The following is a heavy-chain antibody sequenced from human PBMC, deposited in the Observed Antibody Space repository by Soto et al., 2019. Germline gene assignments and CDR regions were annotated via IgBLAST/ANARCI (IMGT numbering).Heavy chain of an antibody. CDR1: GGTFSSYA. D-gene: IGHD2-15*01. J-gene: IGHJ4*02. V-gene: IGHV1-69*13. Sequence: SVKVSCKASGGTFSSYAISWVRQAPGQGLEWMGGIIPIFGTANYAQKFQGRVTITADESTSTAYMELSSLRSEDTAVYYCASSGKCCSGGSCYHYYFDYWGQGTLVTVSS. CDR3: ASSGKCCSGGSCYHYYFDY. CDR2: IIPIFGTA.